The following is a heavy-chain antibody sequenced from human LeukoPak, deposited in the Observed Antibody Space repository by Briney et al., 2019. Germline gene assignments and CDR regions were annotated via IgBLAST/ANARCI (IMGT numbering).Heavy chain of an antibody. CDR1: GFSFSDHE. J-gene: IGHJ4*02. CDR2: LSSSGNA. CDR3: ASGRGSYSPDY. D-gene: IGHD1-26*01. V-gene: IGHV3-48*03. Sequence: GALRLSCAASGFSFSDHEMNWVRQAPGKGLEWVSYLSSSGNAYYADSVKGRFTISRDNPKNSLYLQMTSLRADDTAVYYCASGRGSYSPDYWGQGTLVTVSS.